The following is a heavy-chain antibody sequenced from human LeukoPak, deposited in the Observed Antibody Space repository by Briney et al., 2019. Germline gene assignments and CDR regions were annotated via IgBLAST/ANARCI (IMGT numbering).Heavy chain of an antibody. CDR2: ISGSGGST. V-gene: IGHV3-23*01. CDR3: AKAPGSGSDAFDI. Sequence: GGSLRLSCAASGFTFSSYAMSWVRQAPGKGLEWVSVISGSGGSTYYADSVKGRFTISRDNSKNTLYLQMNSLRAEDTAVYYCAKAPGSGSDAFDIWGQGTIVTVSS. D-gene: IGHD3-3*01. CDR1: GFTFSSYA. J-gene: IGHJ3*02.